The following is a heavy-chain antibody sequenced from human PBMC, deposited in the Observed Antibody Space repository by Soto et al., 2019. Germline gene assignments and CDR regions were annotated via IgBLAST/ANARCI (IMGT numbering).Heavy chain of an antibody. CDR3: ARLWDTAMVHDWFDP. Sequence: QVQLVQSGAEVKKPGASVKVSCKASGYTFTSYGISWVRQAPGQGLEWMGWISAYNGNTNYAQKLQGRVTMTTATSTSTAYRELRSLRSDDTAVYYCARLWDTAMVHDWFDPWGQGTLVTVSS. CDR2: ISAYNGNT. D-gene: IGHD5-18*01. CDR1: GYTFTSYG. J-gene: IGHJ5*02. V-gene: IGHV1-18*04.